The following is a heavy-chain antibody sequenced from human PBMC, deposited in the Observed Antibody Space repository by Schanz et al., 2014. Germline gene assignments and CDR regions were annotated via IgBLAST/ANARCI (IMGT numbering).Heavy chain of an antibody. CDR2: ISPYNGNT. J-gene: IGHJ4*02. V-gene: IGHV1-18*01. D-gene: IGHD3-3*01. Sequence: QVRLVQSGAELKMPGATVKVSCETSGYTFTNYGVSWVRQAPGQGLEWVAWISPYNGNTAYAQNLKGRVRMTTDTSTATAYMELRSLTSDDTAVYYCARDRVYRFLKGENRFYFDYWGQGILVTVSS. CDR1: GYTFTNYG. CDR3: ARDRVYRFLKGENRFYFDY.